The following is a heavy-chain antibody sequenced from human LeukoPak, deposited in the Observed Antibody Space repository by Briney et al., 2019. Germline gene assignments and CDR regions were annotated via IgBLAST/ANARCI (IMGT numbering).Heavy chain of an antibody. J-gene: IGHJ4*02. CDR1: GFTFNNYA. V-gene: IGHV3-23*01. CDR3: ANYETGVSWTGTDY. Sequence: PGGSLSLSCAASGFTFNNYAMSWVRQAPGKGLEWVSTISSSGDNTHYADSVKGRFTISRDNSKNKLHLQMNSLRAEDTAVYYRANYETGVSWTGTDYWGQGNLGTVSA. CDR2: ISSSGDNT. D-gene: IGHD1-1*01.